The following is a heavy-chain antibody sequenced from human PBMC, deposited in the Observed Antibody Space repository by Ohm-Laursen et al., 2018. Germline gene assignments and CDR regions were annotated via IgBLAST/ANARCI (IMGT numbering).Heavy chain of an antibody. D-gene: IGHD6-6*01. CDR2: IIPIFGTA. Sequence: SVKVSCKASGGTFSSYAISWVRQAPGQGLEWMGGIIPIFGTANYAQKFRGRVTITADESTSTAYMELSSLRSEDTAVYYCARIQYSSSGVDAFDIWGQGTMVTVSS. V-gene: IGHV1-69*13. CDR3: ARIQYSSSGVDAFDI. CDR1: GGTFSSYA. J-gene: IGHJ3*02.